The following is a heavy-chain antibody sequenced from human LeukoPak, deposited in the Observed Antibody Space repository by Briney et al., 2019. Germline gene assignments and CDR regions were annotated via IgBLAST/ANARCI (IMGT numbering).Heavy chain of an antibody. V-gene: IGHV4-59*01. CDR1: GGSISSYY. Sequence: SETLSLTCTVSGGSISSYYWSWIRQPPGKGLEWIGYIYYSGSTNYNPSLKSRVTISVETSKNEFSLKLRSATAADTAVYYCARVTGYRIEDYFDYWGQGTLVTVSS. D-gene: IGHD6-13*01. J-gene: IGHJ4*02. CDR2: IYYSGST. CDR3: ARVTGYRIEDYFDY.